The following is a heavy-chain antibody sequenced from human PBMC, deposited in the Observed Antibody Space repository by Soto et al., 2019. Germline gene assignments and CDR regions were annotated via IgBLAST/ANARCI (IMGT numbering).Heavy chain of an antibody. V-gene: IGHV2-5*02. CDR3: AHRILRTVFGLVTTTAIYFDF. Sequence: QITLNESGPTVVKPAEPLTLTCTFSGFSLTTSGVGVGWIRQSPGKAPEWLALIYWDEDKRYSASLRSRLTITKDTSKNQVVLTMASVDPADTATYYCAHRILRTVFGLVTTTAIYFDFWGQGTPVVVSS. D-gene: IGHD3-3*01. CDR2: IYWDEDK. CDR1: GFSLTTSGVG. J-gene: IGHJ4*02.